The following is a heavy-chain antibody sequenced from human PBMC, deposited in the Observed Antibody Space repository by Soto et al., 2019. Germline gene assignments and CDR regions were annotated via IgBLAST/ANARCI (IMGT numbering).Heavy chain of an antibody. J-gene: IGHJ5*02. CDR2: ISAYNGNT. V-gene: IGHV1-18*01. Sequence: QVQLVQSGAEVKKPGASVKVSCKASGYTFTSYGISWVRQAPGQGLEWMGWISAYNGNTNYAQKLQGRVTMTTDTSTSTAYMELRSLRSDDTAVYYCARDYYCRGGSCYSGWFDPWGQGTLVTVSS. D-gene: IGHD2-15*01. CDR1: GYTFTSYG. CDR3: ARDYYCRGGSCYSGWFDP.